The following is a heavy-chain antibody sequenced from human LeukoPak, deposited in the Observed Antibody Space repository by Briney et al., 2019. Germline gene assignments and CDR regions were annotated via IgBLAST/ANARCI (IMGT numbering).Heavy chain of an antibody. V-gene: IGHV4-30-4*01. J-gene: IGHJ6*02. CDR2: IYHSGST. D-gene: IGHD6-19*01. CDR1: GASINNGDYY. Sequence: PSQTLSLTCTVSGASINNGDYYWSWIRQPPGKGLEWIGSIYHSGSTYYNPSLKSRVTISVDTSKNQFSLKLSSVTAADTAVYYCARETDSSGWYSYYYGMDVWGQGTTVTVSS. CDR3: ARETDSSGWYSYYYGMDV.